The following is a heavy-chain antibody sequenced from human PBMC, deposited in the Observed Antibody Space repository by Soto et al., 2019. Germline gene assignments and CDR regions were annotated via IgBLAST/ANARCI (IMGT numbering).Heavy chain of an antibody. J-gene: IGHJ6*02. V-gene: IGHV3-30-3*01. CDR3: ARPRIQLWGSYCNGIDV. CDR2: ISYDGSNE. D-gene: IGHD5-18*01. Sequence: GSLRLSCAASGFSFSSYAMHCVRQAPGKGLEWGGVISYDGSNEYYADSVKGRFSISRDNSKNALYLQMNSLRAEDTAGYYCARPRIQLWGSYCNGIDVRGHGTTGTGS. CDR1: GFSFSSYA.